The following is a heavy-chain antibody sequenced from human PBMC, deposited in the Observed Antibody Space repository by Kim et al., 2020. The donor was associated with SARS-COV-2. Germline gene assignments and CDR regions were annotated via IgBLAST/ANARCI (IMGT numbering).Heavy chain of an antibody. V-gene: IGHV3-23*01. D-gene: IGHD2-2*01. Sequence: GGSLRLSCVASGLSFRNLGMSWVRQAPGKGLEWVSGITASSTQTFYADSVKGRFTISRDNSKNTLYLQLKSLRVEDTAVYYCVKGMPSFDLWGQGALATV. CDR1: GLSFRNLG. CDR3: VKGMPSFDL. CDR2: ITASSTQT. J-gene: IGHJ5*02.